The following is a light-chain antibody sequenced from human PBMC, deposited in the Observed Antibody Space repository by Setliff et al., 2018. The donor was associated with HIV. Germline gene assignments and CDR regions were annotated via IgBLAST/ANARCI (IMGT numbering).Light chain of an antibody. J-gene: IGLJ1*01. V-gene: IGLV2-23*01. CDR1: SSDVGTYNA. Sequence: QSVLTQPASVSGSPGQSITISCTGTSSDVGTYNAVYWYQQHPGKAPKLMIYEGSKRPSGVSNRFFGSKSGYTASLTISGLQAEDEADYYCCSYAGSTLYVFGTGTKVTVL. CDR3: CSYAGSTLYV. CDR2: EGS.